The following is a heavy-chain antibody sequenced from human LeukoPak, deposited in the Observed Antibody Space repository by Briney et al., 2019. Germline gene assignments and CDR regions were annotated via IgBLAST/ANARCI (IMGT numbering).Heavy chain of an antibody. J-gene: IGHJ4*02. CDR2: IDHSGST. D-gene: IGHD6-19*01. Sequence: PSETLSLTCAVYGGSLTGYYWSWIRQPPGKGLKWIGEIDHSGSTNYNPSLKSRVTISVDTSKNQFSLKLSSVTAADTAVYYCARGETGIAVAGTIDYWGQGTLVTVSS. CDR3: ARGETGIAVAGTIDY. CDR1: GGSLTGYY. V-gene: IGHV4-34*01.